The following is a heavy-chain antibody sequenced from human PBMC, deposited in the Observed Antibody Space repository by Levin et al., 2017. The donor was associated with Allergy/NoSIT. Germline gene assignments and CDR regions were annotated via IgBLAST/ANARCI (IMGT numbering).Heavy chain of an antibody. D-gene: IGHD1-1*01. V-gene: IGHV1-2*02. CDR1: GYTFTDYY. Sequence: GESLKISCKASGYTFTDYYLHWVRQAPGQGLEWMGWINPNTGVTKNAQKFQGRVTMTRDTSITTVYMEMSRLTSDDTAIYFCARVDFTAAVSTTRHQQWFEPWGQGALVTVSS. J-gene: IGHJ5*02. CDR2: INPNTGVT. CDR3: ARVDFTAAVSTTRHQQWFEP.